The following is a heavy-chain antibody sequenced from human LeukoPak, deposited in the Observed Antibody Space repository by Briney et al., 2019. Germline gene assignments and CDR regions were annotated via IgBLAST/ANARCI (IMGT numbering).Heavy chain of an antibody. CDR3: AREGDMITFGGGFDY. CDR1: GGSISSYY. D-gene: IGHD3-16*01. CDR2: IYYSGST. J-gene: IGHJ4*02. V-gene: IGHV4-59*01. Sequence: SETLSLTCTVSGGSISSYYWSWIRQPPGKGLEWIGHIYYSGSTNYNPSLKSRVTISVDTSKNQFSLKLSSVTAADTAVYYCAREGDMITFGGGFDYWGQGTLVTVSS.